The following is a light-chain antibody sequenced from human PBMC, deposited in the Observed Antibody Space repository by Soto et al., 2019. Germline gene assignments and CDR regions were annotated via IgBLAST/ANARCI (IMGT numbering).Light chain of an antibody. V-gene: IGLV2-14*01. J-gene: IGLJ3*02. Sequence: QSALTQPASVSGSPGQLITISCTGSSSDVGGYNYVSWYQHHPGKAPKLMIYEVSNRPSGVSNRFSGSKSDNTASLTISGLQSEDEADYYCSSYTSSSTVVFGGGTKVTVL. CDR2: EVS. CDR1: SSDVGGYNY. CDR3: SSYTSSSTVV.